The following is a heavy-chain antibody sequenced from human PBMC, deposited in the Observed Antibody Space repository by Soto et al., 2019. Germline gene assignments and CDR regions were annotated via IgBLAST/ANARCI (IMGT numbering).Heavy chain of an antibody. CDR2: ISYDGSNK. D-gene: IGHD1-26*01. CDR1: GFTFSSYG. V-gene: IGHV3-30*18. J-gene: IGHJ6*02. Sequence: PGGSLRLSCAASGFTFSSYGMHWVRQAPGKGLEWVAVISYDGSNKYYADSVKGRFTISRDNSKNTLYLQMNSLRAEDTAVYYCAKPRGTHNTHYYYGMDVWGQGTTVTVSS. CDR3: AKPRGTHNTHYYYGMDV.